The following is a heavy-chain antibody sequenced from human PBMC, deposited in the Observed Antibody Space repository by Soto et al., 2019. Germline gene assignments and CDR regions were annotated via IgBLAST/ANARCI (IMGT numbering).Heavy chain of an antibody. CDR3: AIVRSGYFDY. CDR2: ISSSSSYI. CDR1: GFTFSSYS. J-gene: IGHJ4*02. V-gene: IGHV3-21*01. Sequence: LRLSCAASGFTFSSYSMNWVRQAPGKGPEWVSSISSSSSYIYYADSVKGRFTISRDNAKNSLYLQMNSLRAEDTAVYYCAIVRSGYFDYWGQGTLVTVSS.